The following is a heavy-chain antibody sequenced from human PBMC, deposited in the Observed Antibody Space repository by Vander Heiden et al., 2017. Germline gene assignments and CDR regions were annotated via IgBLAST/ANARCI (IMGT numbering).Heavy chain of an antibody. D-gene: IGHD3-3*01. J-gene: IGHJ4*02. CDR2: ISGSGGST. CDR1: GFPFSSYA. CDR3: ANRVGDFWSGYSYFDY. Sequence: EVQLLESGGGLVQPGGSLRLSLAASGFPFSSYAMSWVRQAPGKGLEWVSAISGSGGSTYYADSVKGRFTISRDNSKNTLYLQMNSLRAEDTAVYYCANRVGDFWSGYSYFDYWGQGTLVTVSS. V-gene: IGHV3-23*01.